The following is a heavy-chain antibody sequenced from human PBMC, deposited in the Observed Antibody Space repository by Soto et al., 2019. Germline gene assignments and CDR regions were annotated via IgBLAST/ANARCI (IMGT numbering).Heavy chain of an antibody. Sequence: SLALSCAASGFIFRSYGMCWVRQAPGKGLEWVTFISYDGSNKYYANSVKGRFTVSRDNSTNTLYLQVNSLRAEDTAVYYCAKTGGTVLSPPFYWGQGTLVTVSS. CDR2: ISYDGSNK. D-gene: IGHD1-1*01. CDR3: AKTGGTVLSPPFY. V-gene: IGHV3-30*18. CDR1: GFIFRSYG. J-gene: IGHJ4*02.